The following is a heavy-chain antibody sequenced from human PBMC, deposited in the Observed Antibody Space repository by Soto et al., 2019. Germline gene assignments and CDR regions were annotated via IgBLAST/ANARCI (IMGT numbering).Heavy chain of an antibody. Sequence: EVQLLESGGGLVQPGGSLRLSCAASGFTFSSYAMSWVRQAPGKGLEWVSAISGSGGSKYYADSVKGRFTISRDNSKNTLYLQMNSLRAEDTAVYYCAKFTYSSSWDGPSGPRPYNWFDPWGQGTLVTVSS. CDR3: AKFTYSSSWDGPSGPRPYNWFDP. V-gene: IGHV3-23*01. D-gene: IGHD6-13*01. CDR2: ISGSGGSK. CDR1: GFTFSSYA. J-gene: IGHJ5*02.